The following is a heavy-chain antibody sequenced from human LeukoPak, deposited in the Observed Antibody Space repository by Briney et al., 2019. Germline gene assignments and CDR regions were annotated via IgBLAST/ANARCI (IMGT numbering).Heavy chain of an antibody. Sequence: SVKVSCKASGGTFSSYAISWVRQAPGYAQKFQGRVTITADESTSTAYMELSSLRSEDTAVYYCAFYDSSGYYSRWGQGTLVTVSS. CDR3: AFYDSSGYYSR. V-gene: IGHV1-69*13. J-gene: IGHJ4*02. D-gene: IGHD3-22*01. CDR1: GGTFSSYA.